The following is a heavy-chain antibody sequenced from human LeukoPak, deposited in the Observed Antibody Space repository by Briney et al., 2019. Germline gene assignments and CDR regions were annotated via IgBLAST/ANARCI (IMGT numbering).Heavy chain of an antibody. CDR2: ISGSGGST. CDR3: ARDTGFPQAGTTCYWD. D-gene: IGHD2-2*01. Sequence: GGSLRLSCAASGFTFSSYAMSWVRQAPGKGLEWVSAISGSGGSTYYADSVKGRFTISRDNAKNSLYLQMNSLRAEDTAVYYCARDTGFPQAGTTCYWDWGQGTLVTVSS. V-gene: IGHV3-23*01. CDR1: GFTFSSYA. J-gene: IGHJ4*02.